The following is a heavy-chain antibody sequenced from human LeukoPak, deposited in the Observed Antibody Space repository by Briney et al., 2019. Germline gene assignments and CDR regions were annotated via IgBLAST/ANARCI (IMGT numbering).Heavy chain of an antibody. V-gene: IGHV3-48*03. D-gene: IGHD2-2*01. J-gene: IGHJ3*02. CDR3: ARVRFPRYCSSTSCLHDAFDI. CDR1: GFTFSSYE. CDR2: ISSSGSTI. Sequence: GGSLRLSCAASGFTFSSYEMNWVRQAPGKGLEWVSYISSSGSTIHYADSVKGRFTISRDNAKNSLYLQMNSLRAEDTAVYYCARVRFPRYCSSTSCLHDAFDIWGQGTMVTVSS.